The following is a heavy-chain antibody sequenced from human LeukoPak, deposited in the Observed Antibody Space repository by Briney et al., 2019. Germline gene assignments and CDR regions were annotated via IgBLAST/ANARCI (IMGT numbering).Heavy chain of an antibody. CDR2: INPNSGGT. Sequence: ASVKVSCKASGYTFTGYYMHWVRQAPGQGLEWMGWINPNSGGTNYAQKFQGRVTMTRDTSISTAYMELSSLKSVDTAVYYCARVRDGYNDAYDIWGQGTMVTVSS. CDR1: GYTFTGYY. V-gene: IGHV1-2*02. J-gene: IGHJ3*02. CDR3: ARVRDGYNDAYDI. D-gene: IGHD5-24*01.